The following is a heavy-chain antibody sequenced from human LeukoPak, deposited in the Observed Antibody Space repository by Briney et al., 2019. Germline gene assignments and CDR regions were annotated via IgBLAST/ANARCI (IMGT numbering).Heavy chain of an antibody. CDR1: GGSISSSNW. CDR2: IYYSGST. CDR3: ARGELTCGGDCYNY. Sequence: KPSETLSLTCAVSGGSISSSNWWSWVRQPPGKGLEWIGYIYYSGSTNYNPSLKSRVTISVDTSKNQFSLKLSSVTAADTAVYYCARGELTCGGDCYNYWGQGTLVTVSS. D-gene: IGHD2-21*02. J-gene: IGHJ4*02. V-gene: IGHV4-4*02.